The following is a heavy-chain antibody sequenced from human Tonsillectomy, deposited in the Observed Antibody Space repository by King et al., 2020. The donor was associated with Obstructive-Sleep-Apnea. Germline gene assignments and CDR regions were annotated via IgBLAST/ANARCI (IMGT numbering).Heavy chain of an antibody. CDR1: GYSISSGYY. CDR2: IYHSGST. CDR3: ARSLRGRGGPDDRVDYYDSGGHFDF. Sequence: QVPLQESGPRLLKPSETLSLTCTVSGYSISSGYYWGWIRQSPGKGLEWIGNIYHSGSTYYNPSLKSRVTILVDTSKNQFSLRVTSVTAADTAVYYCARSLRGRGGPDDRVDYYDSGGHFDFWGQGFLVTVSS. J-gene: IGHJ4*02. V-gene: IGHV4-38-2*02. D-gene: IGHD3-22*01.